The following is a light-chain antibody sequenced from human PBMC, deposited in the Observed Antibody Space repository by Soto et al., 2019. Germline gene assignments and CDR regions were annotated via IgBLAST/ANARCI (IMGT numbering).Light chain of an antibody. CDR1: SSDVGGYNY. J-gene: IGLJ1*01. V-gene: IGLV2-14*01. CDR2: DVN. Sequence: QSVLTQPASGAGSPGQSIAISCTGTSSDVGGYNYVSWYQQHPGKAPKLMVYDVNDRPSGVSDRFSGSKSGNTASLTISGLQAEDEADYYCSSYTSSSTSVFGTGTKVTVL. CDR3: SSYTSSSTSV.